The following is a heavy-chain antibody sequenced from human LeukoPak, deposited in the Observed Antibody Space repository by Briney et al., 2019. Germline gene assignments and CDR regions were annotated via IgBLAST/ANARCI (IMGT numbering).Heavy chain of an antibody. CDR1: GFTFSSYE. CDR3: TTTSDYGDHKR. J-gene: IGHJ4*02. D-gene: IGHD4-17*01. V-gene: IGHV3-15*01. CDR2: IKSKTDGGTT. Sequence: GGSLRLSCAASGFTFSSYEMNWVRQAPGKGLEWVGRIKSKTDGGTTDYAVPVKGRFTISRDDSKNTLYLQMNSLKTEDTAVYYCTTTSDYGDHKRWGQGTLVTVSS.